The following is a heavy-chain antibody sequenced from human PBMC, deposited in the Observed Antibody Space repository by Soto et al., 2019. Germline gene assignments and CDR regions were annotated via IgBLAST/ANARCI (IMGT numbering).Heavy chain of an antibody. J-gene: IGHJ4*02. CDR2: IYSGGSI. Sequence: VQLVESGGGLIQAGGSLRLSCEVSGFTVSNNFMIWVRQAPGKGLEWVSLIYSGGSISYADSVKGRFTISRDGSMNMLYLQMNSLTAEDTAVYYCSRDGNGQRGSPHWGQGTLVTVSS. D-gene: IGHD3-16*01. CDR1: GFTVSNNF. V-gene: IGHV3-53*02. CDR3: SRDGNGQRGSPH.